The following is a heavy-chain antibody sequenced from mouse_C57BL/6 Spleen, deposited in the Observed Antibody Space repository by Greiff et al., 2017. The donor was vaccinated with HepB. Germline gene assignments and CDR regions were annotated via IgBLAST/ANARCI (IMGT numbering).Heavy chain of an antibody. J-gene: IGHJ3*01. CDR3: ARSDGSSYAGGFAY. V-gene: IGHV1-39*01. Sequence: EVQLQQSGPELVKPGASVKISCKASGYSFTDYNMNWVKQSNGKSLEWIGVINPNYGTTSYNQKFKGKATLTVDQSSSTAYMQLNSLTSEDSAVDYCARSDGSSYAGGFAYWGQGTLVTVAA. D-gene: IGHD1-1*01. CDR1: GYSFTDYN. CDR2: INPNYGTT.